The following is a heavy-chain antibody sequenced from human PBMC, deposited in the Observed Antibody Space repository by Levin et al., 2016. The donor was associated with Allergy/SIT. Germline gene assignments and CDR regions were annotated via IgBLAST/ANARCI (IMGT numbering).Heavy chain of an antibody. J-gene: IGHJ4*02. D-gene: IGHD1-20*01. CDR3: AKYNWNAHFDQ. CDR1: SFTY. Sequence: GESLKISCAGASFTYMGWVRQAPGKGLDWVATIKIDGSERNYVDSLRGRFTISRDNAMNSIYLQMNSLRAEDTAVYYCAKYNWNAHFDQWGQGVLVTVSS. CDR2: IKIDGSER. V-gene: IGHV3-7*03.